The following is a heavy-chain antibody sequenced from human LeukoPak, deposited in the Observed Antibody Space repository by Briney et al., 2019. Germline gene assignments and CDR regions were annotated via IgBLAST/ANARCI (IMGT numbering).Heavy chain of an antibody. V-gene: IGHV4-59*08. J-gene: IGHJ5*02. D-gene: IGHD2-2*01. CDR2: IYYSGGT. CDR3: ARHGPYAAGFDP. Sequence: SEILSLTCTVSGGSISSYYWSWIRQPPGKGLEWIGYIYYSGGTNYNPSLKSRVTISVDTSKNQFSLKLSSVTAADTAVYYCARHGPYAAGFDPWGQGTLVTVSS. CDR1: GGSISSYY.